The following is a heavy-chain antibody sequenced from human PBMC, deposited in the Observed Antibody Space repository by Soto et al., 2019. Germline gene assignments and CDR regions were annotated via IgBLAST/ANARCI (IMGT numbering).Heavy chain of an antibody. CDR2: ISGSGGST. J-gene: IGHJ4*02. CDR3: AKEYCSSTSCYELYDFDY. V-gene: IGHV3-23*01. Sequence: EVQLLESGGGLVQPGGSLRLSCAASGFTFSSYSMSWVRQAPGKGLEWVSAISGSGGSTYYADSVKGRFTIYRDNSKNPMYLHMTSLRAEETAVYYCAKEYCSSTSCYELYDFDYRGQGTLVTVSS. D-gene: IGHD2-2*01. CDR1: GFTFSSYS.